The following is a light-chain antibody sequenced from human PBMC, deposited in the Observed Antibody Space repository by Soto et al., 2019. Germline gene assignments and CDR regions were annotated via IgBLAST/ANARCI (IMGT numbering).Light chain of an antibody. J-gene: IGKJ2*01. CDR3: MQALQTPYT. CDR2: LAS. V-gene: IGKV2-28*01. CDR1: QSLLDTNAYYY. Sequence: DIVMTQSPLSLPVTPGEPASISCRSSQSLLDTNAYYYLDWYLQRPGQSPQLLIYLASTRASGVPDRFSGSGSGTDYTLKISRVEAEDVGVYYCMQALQTPYTFGQGTKLEIK.